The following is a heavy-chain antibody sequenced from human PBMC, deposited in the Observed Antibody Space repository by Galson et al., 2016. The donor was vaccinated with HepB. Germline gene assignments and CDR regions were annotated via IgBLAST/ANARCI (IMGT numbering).Heavy chain of an antibody. Sequence: SLRLSCATSGFTFSRYGIYWVRQAPGKALEWVAVISYDGSNKYYADSVKGRFTISRDNSKNTLYLQMNSLRGEDTAVYYCAKDGGSSWAYYYYYMDVWGKGTTVTVSS. CDR2: ISYDGSNK. CDR1: GFTFSRYG. J-gene: IGHJ6*03. V-gene: IGHV3-30*18. D-gene: IGHD6-13*01. CDR3: AKDGGSSWAYYYYYMDV.